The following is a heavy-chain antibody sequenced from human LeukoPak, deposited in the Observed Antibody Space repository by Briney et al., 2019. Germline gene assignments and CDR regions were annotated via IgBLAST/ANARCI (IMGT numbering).Heavy chain of an antibody. CDR1: GFTFSSYG. D-gene: IGHD4-17*01. V-gene: IGHV3-7*01. CDR3: ARDANYGDYDPVIYYMDV. Sequence: PGGSLRLSCAASGFTFSSYGMHWVRQAPGKGLEWVAHIQQDGGEKYYVDSVKGRFTISRDNAKNSLFLQMNSLRAEDTAVYYCARDANYGDYDPVIYYMDVWGKGTTVTVSS. CDR2: IQQDGGEK. J-gene: IGHJ6*03.